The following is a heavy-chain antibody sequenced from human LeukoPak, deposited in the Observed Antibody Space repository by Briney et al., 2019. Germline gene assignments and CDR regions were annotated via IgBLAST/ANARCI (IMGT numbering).Heavy chain of an antibody. J-gene: IGHJ4*02. Sequence: HPGGSLRLSCAASGFAFSSYGMHWVRQAPGKGLEWVAVISYDGSNKYYADSVMGRFTISRDNSKNTLYLQMNSLRAEDTAVYYCAKPYYYDSSGYYGYFDYWGQGTLVTASS. V-gene: IGHV3-30*18. CDR1: GFAFSSYG. CDR2: ISYDGSNK. D-gene: IGHD3-22*01. CDR3: AKPYYYDSSGYYGYFDY.